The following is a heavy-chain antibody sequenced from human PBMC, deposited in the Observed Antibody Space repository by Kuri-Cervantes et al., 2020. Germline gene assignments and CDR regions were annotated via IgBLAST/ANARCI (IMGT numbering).Heavy chain of an antibody. Sequence: GESLKISCAASGFTFSSYWMSWVRQAPGKGLEWVANIKQDGSEKYYVDSVKGRFTISRDNAKNSLYLQMNSLRAEDTAVYYCARSRYVLLWSGELGGAGVPDYWGQGTLVTVSS. CDR1: GFTFSSYW. J-gene: IGHJ4*02. D-gene: IGHD3-10*01. CDR3: ARSRYVLLWSGELGGAGVPDY. CDR2: IKQDGSEK. V-gene: IGHV3-7*01.